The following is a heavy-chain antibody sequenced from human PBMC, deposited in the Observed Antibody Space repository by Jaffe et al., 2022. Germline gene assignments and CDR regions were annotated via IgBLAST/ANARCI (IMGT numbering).Heavy chain of an antibody. CDR2: IRSKAYGGTT. J-gene: IGHJ4*02. CDR1: GFTFGDYA. CDR3: TRDLALRDIVATIPDY. Sequence: EVQLVESGGGLVQPGRSLRLSCTASGFTFGDYAMSWFRQAPGKGLEWVGFIRSKAYGGTTEYAASVKGRFTISRDDSKSIAYLQMNSLKTEDTAVYYCTRDLALRDIVATIPDYWGQGTLVTVSS. D-gene: IGHD5-12*01. V-gene: IGHV3-49*03.